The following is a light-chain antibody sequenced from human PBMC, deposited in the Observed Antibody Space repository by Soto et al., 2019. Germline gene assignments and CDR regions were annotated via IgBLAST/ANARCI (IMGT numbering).Light chain of an antibody. CDR1: QNIRNY. J-gene: IGKJ1*01. V-gene: IGKV1-39*01. CDR2: AAS. Sequence: IQMTQSPSSLSASVGDRVTITCRTTQNIRNYLNWYQQKPGKAPKLLIYAASGLQNGLPSRFRAKRYGTDLTLTISYLQPDDFPAHFCQQTYSVPATFGQGTKVA. CDR3: QQTYSVPAT.